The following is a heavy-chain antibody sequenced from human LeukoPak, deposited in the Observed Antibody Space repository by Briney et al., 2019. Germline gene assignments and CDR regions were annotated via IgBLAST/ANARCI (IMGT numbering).Heavy chain of an antibody. D-gene: IGHD4-17*01. Sequence: SETLSLTCTVSGGSISSGDYYWSWIRQPPGKGLEWIGNIYNSGSTYYNPSLKSRVTISADTSKNQFSLKLSSVTAADTAVYYCARIDTGDRLPFFDYWGQGTLVTVSS. V-gene: IGHV4-30-4*01. CDR2: IYNSGST. CDR1: GGSISSGDYY. CDR3: ARIDTGDRLPFFDY. J-gene: IGHJ4*02.